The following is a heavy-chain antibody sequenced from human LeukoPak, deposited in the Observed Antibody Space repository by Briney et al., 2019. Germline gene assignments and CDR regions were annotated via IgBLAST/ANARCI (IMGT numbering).Heavy chain of an antibody. CDR3: AKVPYYYGSGSYHLDV. J-gene: IGHJ6*03. CDR1: GFTFCSYA. D-gene: IGHD3-10*01. V-gene: IGHV3-23*01. Sequence: GSLRLSCAASGFTFCSYAMSWVRQAPGKGLDWVSAISGSGSSTYYADSVKGRFAISRDNSKNTLSLQMNSLRAEDTAVYYCAKVPYYYGSGSYHLDVWGKGTTVTVSS. CDR2: ISGSGSST.